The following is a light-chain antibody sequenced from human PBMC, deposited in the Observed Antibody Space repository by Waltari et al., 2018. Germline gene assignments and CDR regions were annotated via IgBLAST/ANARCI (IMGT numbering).Light chain of an antibody. CDR2: WAS. Sequence: DIMMTQSPDSLGVSLGERATINCKSSQSVLHTNNKDYLAWYQQKPGQPPKLLIYWASTREVGVPDRFSGSGSGTSFTLTISSLQAEDVAVYYCQQYYSTPNTFGQGTKLEIK. V-gene: IGKV4-1*01. CDR3: QQYYSTPNT. J-gene: IGKJ2*01. CDR1: QSVLHTNNKDY.